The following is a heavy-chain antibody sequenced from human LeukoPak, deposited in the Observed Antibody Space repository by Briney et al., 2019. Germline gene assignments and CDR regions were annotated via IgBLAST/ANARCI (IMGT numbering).Heavy chain of an antibody. CDR1: GGSISSSSYY. V-gene: IGHV4-39*07. Sequence: SETLSLTCTVSGGSISSSSYYWGWIRQPPGKGLEWIGSLYYSGSTYYNPSLKSRVTISLDTSKNQFSLKLSSVTAADTAVYYCASGYCGGACQLGGVDMWGQGTMVTVSS. D-gene: IGHD2-21*02. J-gene: IGHJ3*02. CDR2: LYYSGST. CDR3: ASGYCGGACQLGGVDM.